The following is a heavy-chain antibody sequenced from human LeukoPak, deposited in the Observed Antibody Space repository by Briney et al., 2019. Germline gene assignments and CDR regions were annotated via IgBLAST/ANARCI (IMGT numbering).Heavy chain of an antibody. V-gene: IGHV3-74*01. J-gene: IGHJ6*02. Sequence: GGSLRLSCAASGFTFDTYWMHWVRQAPGKGLVWVSRIHRDGNNINYADFVQGRFTVSRDNAKNTLYLQMHSLRVEDTAMYYCARGLRDRYGMDVWGQGTTVTVSS. CDR3: ARGLRDRYGMDV. CDR2: IHRDGNNI. CDR1: GFTFDTYW.